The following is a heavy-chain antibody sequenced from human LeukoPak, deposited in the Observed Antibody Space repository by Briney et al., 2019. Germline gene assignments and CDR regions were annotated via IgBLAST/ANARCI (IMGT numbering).Heavy chain of an antibody. CDR1: GASISDTSDY. Sequence: SETLSLTCDVSGASISDTSDYWAWIRQPPGKGLEWIGNVFYSGTTYINPSLQSRITISVDTSKNQFSLKLTSVTAADTAVYFCARRRAGIAGPFDYWGQGILVAVSS. D-gene: IGHD6-13*01. V-gene: IGHV4-39*01. CDR3: ARRRAGIAGPFDY. J-gene: IGHJ4*02. CDR2: VFYSGTT.